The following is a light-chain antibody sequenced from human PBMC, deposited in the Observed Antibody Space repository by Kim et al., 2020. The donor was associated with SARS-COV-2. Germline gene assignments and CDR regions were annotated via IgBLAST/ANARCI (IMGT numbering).Light chain of an antibody. CDR1: QSINSW. Sequence: DIQMTQSPSTLSASVGDRVTITCRASQSINSWLDWYQQRPGKAPKLLIYKAFSLESGVPSRFSGSGSGTEFTLTISSLQPDDFATYYCQQYNSYPYTFGQGTKLEI. V-gene: IGKV1-5*03. CDR2: KAF. CDR3: QQYNSYPYT. J-gene: IGKJ2*01.